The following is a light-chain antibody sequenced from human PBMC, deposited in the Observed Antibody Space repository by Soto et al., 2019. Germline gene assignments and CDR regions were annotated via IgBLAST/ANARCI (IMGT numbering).Light chain of an antibody. Sequence: EIVMTQSPATLSVSPGERATLSCRASQSVSTKLAWYQQKPGQAPRLLIDDASTRATGIPARFSGSGSGTQFTRTISSLQSEDFAVYYCQQYNNWPLTFGGGTKVEIK. V-gene: IGKV3-15*01. CDR2: DAS. CDR3: QQYNNWPLT. CDR1: QSVSTK. J-gene: IGKJ4*01.